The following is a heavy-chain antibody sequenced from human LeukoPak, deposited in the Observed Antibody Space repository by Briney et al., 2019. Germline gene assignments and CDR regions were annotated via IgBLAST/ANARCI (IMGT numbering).Heavy chain of an antibody. V-gene: IGHV4-59*01. J-gene: IGHJ5*02. CDR3: ARSGYHSSGWSNWFDP. D-gene: IGHD6-19*01. CDR2: IYYSGST. Sequence: SETLSLTCTVSGGSISSYYWSWIRQPPGKGLEWIGYIYYSGSTNYNPSLKSRVTISVDTSKNQFSLKPGSVTAADTAVYYCARSGYHSSGWSNWFDPWGQGTLVTVSS. CDR1: GGSISSYY.